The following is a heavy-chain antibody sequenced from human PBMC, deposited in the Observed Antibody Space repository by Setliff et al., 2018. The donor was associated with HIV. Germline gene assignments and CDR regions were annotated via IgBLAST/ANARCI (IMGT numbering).Heavy chain of an antibody. V-gene: IGHV1-3*03. CDR1: GYTFTNYA. J-gene: IGHJ4*02. Sequence: ASVKVSCKASGYTFTNYAIHWVRQAPGQRLQWMGWVDAGNGNTKYSQELQGRVTITRDPSASTAYMEVNSLTSEDMALYFCASGPSGVVPAAFYGPLEYWGQGTLVTVSS. CDR2: VDAGNGNT. CDR3: ASGPSGVVPAAFYGPLEY. D-gene: IGHD2-2*01.